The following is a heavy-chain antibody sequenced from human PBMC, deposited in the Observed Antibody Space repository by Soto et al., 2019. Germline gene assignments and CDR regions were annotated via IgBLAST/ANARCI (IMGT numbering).Heavy chain of an antibody. Sequence: QVQLVESGGGVVQPGRSLRLSCAASGFTFSSYGMHWVRQAPGKGLEWVAVIWYDGSNKYYADSVKGRFTISRDNSKNTLYLQMNSPSAEDTAVYYCARSGSAGTTGDAFDIWGQGTMVTVSS. J-gene: IGHJ3*02. V-gene: IGHV3-33*01. CDR2: IWYDGSNK. CDR1: GFTFSSYG. CDR3: ARSGSAGTTGDAFDI. D-gene: IGHD1-7*01.